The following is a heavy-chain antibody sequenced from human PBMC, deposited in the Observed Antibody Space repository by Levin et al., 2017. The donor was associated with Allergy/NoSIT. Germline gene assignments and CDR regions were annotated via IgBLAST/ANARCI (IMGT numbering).Heavy chain of an antibody. Sequence: GESLKISCAASGFTFSSYGMHWVRQAPGKGLEWVAVISYDGSNKYYADSVKGRFTISRDNSKNTLYLQMNSLRAEDTAVYYCAKVGSITDYWGQGTLVTVSS. CDR1: GFTFSSYG. CDR2: ISYDGSNK. CDR3: AKVGSITDY. V-gene: IGHV3-30*18. D-gene: IGHD6-13*01. J-gene: IGHJ4*02.